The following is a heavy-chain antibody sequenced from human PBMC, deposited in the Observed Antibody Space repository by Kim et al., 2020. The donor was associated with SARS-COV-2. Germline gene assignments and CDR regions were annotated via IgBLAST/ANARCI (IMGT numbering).Heavy chain of an antibody. J-gene: IGHJ3*02. CDR2: ISSSSSYK. D-gene: IGHD6-25*01. V-gene: IGHV3-21*01. CDR3: ARDRSAASYDAFDI. CDR1: GFTFSSYS. Sequence: GGSLRLSCAASGFTFSSYSMNWVRQAPGKGLEWVSSISSSSSYKYYADSVKGRFTISRDNAKNSLYLQMNSLRAEDTAVYYCARDRSAASYDAFDIWGQGTMVTVSS.